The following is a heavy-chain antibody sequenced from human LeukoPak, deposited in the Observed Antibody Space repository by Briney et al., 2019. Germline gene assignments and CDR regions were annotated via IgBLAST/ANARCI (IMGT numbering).Heavy chain of an antibody. CDR1: GVSFSDYF. CDR3: AGLYGDYSDFDY. V-gene: IGHV4-34*01. J-gene: IGHJ4*02. Sequence: SETLSLTCAVYGVSFSDYFWSWLRQPPGKGLEWIGEFTRIGTINYNPSLKSRITISVDTSKNQFSLKLSSVTAADTAVYYCAGLYGDYSDFDYWGQGTLVTVSS. CDR2: FTRIGTI. D-gene: IGHD4-17*01.